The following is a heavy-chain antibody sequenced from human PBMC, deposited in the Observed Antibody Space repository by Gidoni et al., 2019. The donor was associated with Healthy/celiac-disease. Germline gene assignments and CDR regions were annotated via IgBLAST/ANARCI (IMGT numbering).Heavy chain of an antibody. Sequence: QLQLQDSGSGLVKPSQTLSLTCAVSGGSISSAGYSWSWIRQPPGKGLEWIGYIYHSGSTYYNPSLKSRVTISVARSKNQFSLKLSAVTAADTAVYYCARSHSGAVIRYFDYWGQGTLVTVSS. CDR2: IYHSGST. V-gene: IGHV4-30-2*01. CDR3: ARSHSGAVIRYFDY. J-gene: IGHJ4*02. CDR1: GGSISSAGYS. D-gene: IGHD3-3*01.